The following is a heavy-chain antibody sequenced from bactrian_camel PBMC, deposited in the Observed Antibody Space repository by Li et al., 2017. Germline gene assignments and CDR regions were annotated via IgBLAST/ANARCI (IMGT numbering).Heavy chain of an antibody. D-gene: IGHD2*01. Sequence: VQLVESGGDLVQPGGSLRPSCAASGFTFRTASITWVRQAPGKGLEWMSSISWDGRQLYYADSLKGRFTISRDNGKFTAYLQMNSLKPEDTAVYYCATNLLYWGQGTQVTVS. J-gene: IGHJ4*01. CDR3: ATNLLY. CDR2: ISWDGRQL. CDR1: GFTFRTAS. V-gene: IGHV3S6*01.